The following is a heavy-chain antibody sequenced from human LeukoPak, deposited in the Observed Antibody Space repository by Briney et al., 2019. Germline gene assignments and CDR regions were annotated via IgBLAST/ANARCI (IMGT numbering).Heavy chain of an antibody. CDR3: ARLGYYDSSGYLN. CDR2: IYPGDSDT. J-gene: IGHJ4*02. CDR1: GYSFTNYW. V-gene: IGHV5-51*01. Sequence: KISCKGSGYSFTNYWIGWVRQMPGKGLEWMGVIYPGDSDTRYSPSFQGQVTISADKSISTAYLQWSSLKASDTAMYYCARLGYYDSSGYLNWGQGTLVTVSS. D-gene: IGHD3-22*01.